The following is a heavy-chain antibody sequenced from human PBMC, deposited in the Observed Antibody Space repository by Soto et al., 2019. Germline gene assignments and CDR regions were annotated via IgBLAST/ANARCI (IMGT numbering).Heavy chain of an antibody. CDR1: GGTFSSYA. CDR2: IVPIVDTS. D-gene: IGHD5-12*01. J-gene: IGHJ4*02. V-gene: IGHV1-69*12. Sequence: QVQLVQSGAEVRQPASSVKVSCKTSGGTFSSYAISWVRQAPGQGLEWMRGIVPIVDTSTYAQKFQGRVTIAAEESTSTVYRELSSLRSDDTAVYYCVRVVAIPGYPDNWGQGTLVTVSS. CDR3: VRVVAIPGYPDN.